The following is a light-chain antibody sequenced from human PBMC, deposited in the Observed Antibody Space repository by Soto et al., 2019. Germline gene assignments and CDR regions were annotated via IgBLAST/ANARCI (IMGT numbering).Light chain of an antibody. J-gene: IGKJ1*01. Sequence: DIVMTQSPDSLAVSLGERATINCKSSQSVLYSSNNKNYLAWYQQKPGQPPKLLIYWASTRESGVPDRFSGSGSGRDLPLTISSLQAEDVAVYYCQQYYSTPPWTFGQGTKVEIK. V-gene: IGKV4-1*01. CDR1: QSVLYSSNNKNY. CDR2: WAS. CDR3: QQYYSTPPWT.